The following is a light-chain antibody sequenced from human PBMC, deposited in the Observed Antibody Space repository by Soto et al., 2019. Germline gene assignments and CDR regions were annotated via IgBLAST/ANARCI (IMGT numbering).Light chain of an antibody. V-gene: IGKV3-11*01. J-gene: IGKJ4*01. Sequence: EIVLTQSPATLSLSPGERATLSCRASQSINNYLAWYQQMPGQAPRLLIYDASNRATGIPARFSGSGSGTDFTLTISSLEPEDFAVYYCQQRSNWPLTFGGGTKVEIK. CDR1: QSINNY. CDR2: DAS. CDR3: QQRSNWPLT.